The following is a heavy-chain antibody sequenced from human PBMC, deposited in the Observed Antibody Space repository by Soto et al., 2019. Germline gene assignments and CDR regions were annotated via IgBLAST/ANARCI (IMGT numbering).Heavy chain of an antibody. CDR3: ARQGHYYNSGIYYVDYYHYGLDV. J-gene: IGHJ6*02. V-gene: IGHV3-48*02. D-gene: IGHD3-10*01. CDR2: ISSSSSTT. Sequence: PGGSLRLSCAASGFSFNTHSMNWVRQAPGKGLEWISYISSSSSTTYYADSVKGRFTISRDNAENSLYLQMNSLRDEDTAVYFCARQGHYYNSGIYYVDYYHYGLDVWGQGTTVTVSS. CDR1: GFSFNTHS.